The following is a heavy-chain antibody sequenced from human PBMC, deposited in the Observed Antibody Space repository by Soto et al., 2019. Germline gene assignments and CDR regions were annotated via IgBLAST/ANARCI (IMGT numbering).Heavy chain of an antibody. CDR3: ARGMNYYDSRGYYGWGLDAFDT. CDR2: IIPIFGTA. Sequence: SVKVTCTTAGGTFISYAISWVRQAPGQGLEWMGGIIPIFGTANYAQKFQGRVTITADESTSTAYMELSSLRSEDTAVYYCARGMNYYDSRGYYGWGLDAFDTWGQGTMVTVSS. D-gene: IGHD3-22*01. CDR1: GGTFISYA. V-gene: IGHV1-69*01. J-gene: IGHJ3*02.